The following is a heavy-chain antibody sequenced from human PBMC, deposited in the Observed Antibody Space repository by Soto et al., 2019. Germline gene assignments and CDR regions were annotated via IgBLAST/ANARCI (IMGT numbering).Heavy chain of an antibody. J-gene: IGHJ5*02. Sequence: QVQLQQWGAGLLKPSETLSLTCAVYGGSFSGYYWSWIRQPPGKGLEWIGEINHSGSTNYNPALKSRVTRAVDTSTNQFSLKLSSVSAADTAVYYCARVTNLWFGPDNWFDPWGQGTLVTVSS. D-gene: IGHD3-10*01. CDR2: INHSGST. CDR3: ARVTNLWFGPDNWFDP. CDR1: GGSFSGYY. V-gene: IGHV4-34*01.